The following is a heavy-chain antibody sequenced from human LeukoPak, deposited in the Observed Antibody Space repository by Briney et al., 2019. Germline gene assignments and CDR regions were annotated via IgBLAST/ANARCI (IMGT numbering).Heavy chain of an antibody. D-gene: IGHD2-8*02. CDR3: ARGPPTGGGAYVGDY. CDR1: ELNFENHW. J-gene: IGHJ4*01. Sequence: GGPLRLSCAASELNFENHWMHWVRQVPGKGLEWVSRTDAGGSSTSYADSVRGRFSISRDNGKSTLYLQMNSLRVEDTAVYYCARGPPTGGGAYVGDYWGHGTLVTVSS. CDR2: TDAGGSST. V-gene: IGHV3-74*01.